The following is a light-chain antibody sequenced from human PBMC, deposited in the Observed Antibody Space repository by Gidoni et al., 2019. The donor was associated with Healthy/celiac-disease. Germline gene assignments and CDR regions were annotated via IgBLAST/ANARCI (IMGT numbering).Light chain of an antibody. V-gene: IGLV2-11*01. CDR2: DVS. CDR1: SSDVGGYNY. CDR3: CSYAGSYTLV. J-gene: IGLJ2*01. Sequence: HSALTQPRSVYGSPGQSVTISCTGTSSDVGGYNYVSWYQQHPGQAPKLMIYDVSKRPSGVPVRFSGSKSGNTASLTISGLQAEDEADYYCCSYAGSYTLVFGGGTKLTVL.